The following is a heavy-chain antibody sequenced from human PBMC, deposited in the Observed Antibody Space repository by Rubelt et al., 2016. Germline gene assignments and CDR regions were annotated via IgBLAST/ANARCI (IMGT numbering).Heavy chain of an antibody. V-gene: IGHV3-23*01. CDR1: SYA. CDR2: ISGSGGST. Sequence: SYAMSWVRQAPGKGLEWVSAISGSGGSTYYADSVKGRFTISRDNSKNTLYLQMNSLRAEDTAVYYCAKFSHPPINPPPYGDLDHWGQGTLVTVSS. D-gene: IGHD4-17*01. J-gene: IGHJ1*01. CDR3: AKFSHPPINPPPYGDLDH.